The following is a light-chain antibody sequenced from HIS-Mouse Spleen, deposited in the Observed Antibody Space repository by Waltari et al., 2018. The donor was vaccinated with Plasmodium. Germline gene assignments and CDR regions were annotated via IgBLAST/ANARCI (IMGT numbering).Light chain of an antibody. Sequence: SYELTQPPSVSVSPGQTASITCSGDKLGDKHACWYQQKPGQSPMLVIDQDSKRPSGIPWLFSGSNPRNTATLTISGTQAMDEADYYCQAWDSSTMVFGGGTKLTVL. CDR3: QAWDSSTMV. J-gene: IGLJ2*01. V-gene: IGLV3-1*01. CDR1: KLGDKH. CDR2: QDS.